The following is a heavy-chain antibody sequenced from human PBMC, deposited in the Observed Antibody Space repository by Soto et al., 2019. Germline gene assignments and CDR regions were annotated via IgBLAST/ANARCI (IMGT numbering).Heavy chain of an antibody. CDR3: ARENGVWSFDY. Sequence: ASVKVSCKTSGYTLNSYYMHWARQAPGQGLEWMGIINPSGGSTSYAQIFQGRVTMTRDTSTSTVYMELSSLRSEDTAVYYCARENGVWSFDYWGQGTLVTVSS. J-gene: IGHJ4*02. CDR1: GYTLNSYY. D-gene: IGHD2-8*01. V-gene: IGHV1-46*02. CDR2: INPSGGST.